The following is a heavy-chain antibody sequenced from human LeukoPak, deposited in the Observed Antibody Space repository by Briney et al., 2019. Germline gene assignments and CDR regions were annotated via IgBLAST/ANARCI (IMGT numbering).Heavy chain of an antibody. CDR2: ISSSSSTI. Sequence: PGGSLRLSCAASGFTFSSYSMNWVRQAPGKGLEWVSYISSSSSTIYYADSVKGRFTISRDNAKNSLYLQMNSLRAEDTAVYYCARDWSGYCTNSVCLGVWYLDLWGRGTMVTVSS. CDR1: GFTFSSYS. CDR3: ARDWSGYCTNSVCLGVWYLDL. V-gene: IGHV3-48*01. D-gene: IGHD2-8*01. J-gene: IGHJ2*01.